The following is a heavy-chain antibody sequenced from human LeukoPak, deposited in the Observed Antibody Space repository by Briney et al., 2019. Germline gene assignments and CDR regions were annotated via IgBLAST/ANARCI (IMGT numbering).Heavy chain of an antibody. CDR2: IRYDGSNK. CDR3: XXXXXXXXXXXXXXSEVDP. V-gene: IGHV3-30*02. Sequence: XXXAXXFTXXSYAMHWVRQAPGKGLEWVAFIRYDGSNKYYADSVKGRFTISRENCKNTLYLQMNSLRVEDTAVYYXXXXXXXXXXXXXXXSEVDPWGQGTLVTVSS. CDR1: XFTXXSYA. J-gene: IGHJ5*02.